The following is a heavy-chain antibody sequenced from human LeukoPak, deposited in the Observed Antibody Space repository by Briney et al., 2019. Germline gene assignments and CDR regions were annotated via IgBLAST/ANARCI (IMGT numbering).Heavy chain of an antibody. CDR2: ISSGSSAI. V-gene: IGHV3-48*01. J-gene: IGHJ4*02. CDR3: GTGDPRFDY. CDR1: GFSFSTYS. D-gene: IGHD7-27*01. Sequence: GGSLRLSCAASGFSFSTYSMNWVRQAPGKGLQWVSYISSGSSAIYYTDSVKGRLTITRDDAKNSVYLQMNSLRTEDTAVYYCGTGDPRFDYWGQGILVTASS.